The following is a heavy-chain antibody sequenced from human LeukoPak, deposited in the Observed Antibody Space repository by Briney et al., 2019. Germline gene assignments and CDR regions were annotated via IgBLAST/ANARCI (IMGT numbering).Heavy chain of an antibody. V-gene: IGHV4-39*07. Sequence: PSETLSLTWTVAGGSISSSSYYWGWIRQPPGKWLEWIGRIYPRGRTYYNPSIKRRVTITADTSKNQFSLKLSSVTAADTAVYYCARRVGEAFDIWGQGTMVTVSS. CDR3: ARRVGEAFDI. CDR2: IYPRGRT. J-gene: IGHJ3*02. D-gene: IGHD2-15*01. CDR1: GGSISSSSYY.